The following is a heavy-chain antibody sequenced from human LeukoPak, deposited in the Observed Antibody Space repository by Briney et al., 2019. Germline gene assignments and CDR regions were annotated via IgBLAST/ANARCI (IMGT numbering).Heavy chain of an antibody. D-gene: IGHD4-17*01. J-gene: IGHJ6*02. CDR3: ARTTVTDGMDV. V-gene: IGHV3-13*01. Sequence: KGRFTISRENAKNSLYLQMNSLRAGDTAVYYCARTTVTDGMDVWGQGTTVTVSS.